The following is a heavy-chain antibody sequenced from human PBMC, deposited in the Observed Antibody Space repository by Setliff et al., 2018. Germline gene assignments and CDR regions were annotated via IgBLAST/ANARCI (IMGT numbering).Heavy chain of an antibody. D-gene: IGHD3-3*01. CDR3: AKYDFLSGSHDAFGT. J-gene: IGHJ3*02. V-gene: IGHV4-39*01. Sequence: SETLSLTCTVSGGSISSSSYYWGWIRQPPGKGLEWIGSIYYSGTTYYNPSLKSRVTISVDTSKNQFSLNLSSVTAADTAVYYCAKYDFLSGSHDAFGTWGQGTMVTVSS. CDR2: IYYSGTT. CDR1: GGSISSSSYY.